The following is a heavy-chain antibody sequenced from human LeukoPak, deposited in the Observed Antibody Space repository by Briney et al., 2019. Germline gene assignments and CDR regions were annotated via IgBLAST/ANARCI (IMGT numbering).Heavy chain of an antibody. D-gene: IGHD4-23*01. Sequence: GGSLRLSCAASGVTFSGYSMNWVRQAPGKRLEWVSAITATSLHIYYADSVKGRFTISRDNAKNSLYLQMNSLRVEDTALYYCARVRSVGGNPHAFNIWGQGTMVTVSS. CDR3: ARVRSVGGNPHAFNI. J-gene: IGHJ3*02. V-gene: IGHV3-21*01. CDR2: ITATSLHI. CDR1: GVTFSGYS.